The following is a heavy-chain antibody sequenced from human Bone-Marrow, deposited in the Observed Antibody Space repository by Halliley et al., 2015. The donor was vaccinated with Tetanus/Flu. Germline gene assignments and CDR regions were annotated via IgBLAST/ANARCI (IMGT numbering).Heavy chain of an antibody. CDR2: IYPGDPDT. Sequence: EWRGSIYPGDPDTRYSPSFRGQVPIPADKSINTAYLQWSSLKASDTAIYYCARQTSYDASAYDYWGQGVLVTVSS. CDR3: ARQTSYDASAYDY. D-gene: IGHD3-22*01. V-gene: IGHV5-51*01. J-gene: IGHJ4*02.